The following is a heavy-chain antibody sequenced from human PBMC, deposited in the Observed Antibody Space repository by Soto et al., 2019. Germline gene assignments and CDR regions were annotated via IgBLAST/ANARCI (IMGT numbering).Heavy chain of an antibody. V-gene: IGHV4-59*01. D-gene: IGHD4-17*01. Sequence: SETLSLTCTVSGGSISSYYWSWIRQPPGKGLEWIGYIYYSGSTNYNPSLKSRVTISVDTSKNQFSLKLSSVTAADTAVYYCAREDYGDYVFDYWGQGTLVTVSS. CDR2: IYYSGST. J-gene: IGHJ4*02. CDR1: GGSISSYY. CDR3: AREDYGDYVFDY.